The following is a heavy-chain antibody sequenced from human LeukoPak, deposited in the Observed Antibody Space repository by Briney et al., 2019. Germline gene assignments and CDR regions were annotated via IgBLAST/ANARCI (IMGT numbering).Heavy chain of an antibody. Sequence: SETLSLTCAVYGGSFSGYYWSWIRQPPGKGLEWIGSIYYSGSTYYNPSLKSRVTISVDTSKNQFSLKLSSVTAADTAVYYCARARVVPAAYFDYWGQGTLVTVSS. CDR2: IYYSGST. V-gene: IGHV4-34*01. J-gene: IGHJ4*02. CDR1: GGSFSGYY. D-gene: IGHD2-2*01. CDR3: ARARVVPAAYFDY.